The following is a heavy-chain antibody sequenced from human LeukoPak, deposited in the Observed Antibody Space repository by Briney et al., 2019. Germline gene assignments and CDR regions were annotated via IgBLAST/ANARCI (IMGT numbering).Heavy chain of an antibody. CDR2: IGSSGYI. CDR3: AKELGLVRGVRMDV. J-gene: IGHJ6*02. CDR1: GFSSSSYT. D-gene: IGHD3-10*01. Sequence: GGSLRLSCAASGFSSSSYTVNWVRQAPGKGLEWVSSIGSSGYIYYADSVKGRFTISRDNAKNSLYLQMNSLRAEDTAVYYCAKELGLVRGVRMDVWGQGTTVTVSS. V-gene: IGHV3-21*04.